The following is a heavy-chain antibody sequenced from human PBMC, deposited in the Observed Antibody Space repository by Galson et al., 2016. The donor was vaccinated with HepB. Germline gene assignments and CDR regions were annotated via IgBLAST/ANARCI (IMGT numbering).Heavy chain of an antibody. V-gene: IGHV3-23*01. CDR3: AKGGDCAGDCYGVLD. CDR1: GFIFSNYA. J-gene: IGHJ4*02. Sequence: SLRLSCAASGFIFSNYAMNWVRQAPGKGLEWVSGISRRGGSIQYADSVKGRFTISRDKSKNTVYLKMHSLRADDTAVYYCAKGGDCAGDCYGVLDWGQGTLVTVSS. CDR2: ISRRGGSI. D-gene: IGHD2-21*02.